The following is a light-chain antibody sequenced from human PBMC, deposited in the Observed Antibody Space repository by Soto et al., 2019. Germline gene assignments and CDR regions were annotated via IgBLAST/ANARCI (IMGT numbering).Light chain of an antibody. CDR1: QSVSNY. Sequence: EIVLTQSPATLSSSPGERATLSCRASQSVSNYLVWFQQKPGQAPRLLIYNASNRATGIPARFSGSGSGTNFTLTISSLEPEDFAVYYCQQRSNWPLTFGQGTRLEIK. V-gene: IGKV3-11*01. J-gene: IGKJ5*01. CDR2: NAS. CDR3: QQRSNWPLT.